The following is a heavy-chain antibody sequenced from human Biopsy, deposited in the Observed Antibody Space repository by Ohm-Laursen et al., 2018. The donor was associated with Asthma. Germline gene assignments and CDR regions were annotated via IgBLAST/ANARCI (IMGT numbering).Heavy chain of an antibody. V-gene: IGHV4-39*01. CDR2: IYYSGST. J-gene: IGHJ5*02. CDR1: GGSISSSSYY. Sequence: SETLSLTCTVSGGSISSSSYYWGWIRQPPGKGLEWIGSIYYSGSTYYNPSLKSRVTISVDTSKNQSSLKLSSVTAADTAVYYCARFTASITIFGVVNNWFDPWGQGTLVTVSS. D-gene: IGHD3-3*01. CDR3: ARFTASITIFGVVNNWFDP.